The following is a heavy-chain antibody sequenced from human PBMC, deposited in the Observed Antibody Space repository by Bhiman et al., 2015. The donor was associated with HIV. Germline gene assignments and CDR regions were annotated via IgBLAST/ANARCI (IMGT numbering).Heavy chain of an antibody. D-gene: IGHD6-13*01. CDR2: ISWNGGSL. V-gene: IGHV3-9*01. Sequence: EEQLEESGGGLVQPGRSLRLSCAASGFIFDDYGMHWVRQVPGKGLEWVAGISWNGGSLDYADSVKGRFTISRDNDKNSLYLQVNSLRAEDTAVYYCAREFTGYSSSNFDYWGQGTLVTVSS. J-gene: IGHJ4*02. CDR1: GFIFDDYG. CDR3: AREFTGYSSSNFDY.